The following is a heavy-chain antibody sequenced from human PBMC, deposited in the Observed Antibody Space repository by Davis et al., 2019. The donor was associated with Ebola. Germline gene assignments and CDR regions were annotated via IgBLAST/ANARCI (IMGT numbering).Heavy chain of an antibody. CDR3: ARGPAVLHPALGFNYYMDV. V-gene: IGHV3-7*03. D-gene: IGHD1-14*01. Sequence: GESLKISCAASGFTFSSYWMSWVRQAPGKGLEWVANIKQDGSEIHYVDSVKGRFTISRDNAKNSLSVQMNSLSAEDTAVYYCARGPAVLHPALGFNYYMDVWGKGTTVTVSS. CDR1: GFTFSSYW. CDR2: IKQDGSEI. J-gene: IGHJ6*03.